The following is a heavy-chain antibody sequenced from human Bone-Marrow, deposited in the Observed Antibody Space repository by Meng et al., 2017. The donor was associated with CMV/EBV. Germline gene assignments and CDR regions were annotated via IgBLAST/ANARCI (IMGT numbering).Heavy chain of an antibody. V-gene: IGHV1-69*10. CDR1: GGTFSSYA. Sequence: SVKVSCKASGGTFSSYAISWVRQAPGQGLEWMGGIIPILGIANYAQKFQGRVTITADKSTSTAYMELSSLRSEDTAVYYCAREWGITIFGVVIKRSSGVDPWGQGTLVTVSS. J-gene: IGHJ5*02. CDR3: AREWGITIFGVVIKRSSGVDP. CDR2: IIPILGIA. D-gene: IGHD3-3*01.